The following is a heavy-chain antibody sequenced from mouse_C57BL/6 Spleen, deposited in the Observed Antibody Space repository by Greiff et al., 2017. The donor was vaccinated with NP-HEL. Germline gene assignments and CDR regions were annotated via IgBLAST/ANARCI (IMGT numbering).Heavy chain of an antibody. CDR2: IYPGSGST. CDR1: GYTFTSYW. D-gene: IGHD2-1*01. Sequence: VQLQQPGAELVKPGASVKMSCKASGYTFTSYWITWVKQRPGQGLEWIGDIYPGSGSTNYNEKFKSKATLTVDTSSSTAYMQLSSLTSEDSAVYYCAREEGIYGNYYFDYWGQGTTLTVSS. J-gene: IGHJ2*01. V-gene: IGHV1-55*01. CDR3: AREEGIYGNYYFDY.